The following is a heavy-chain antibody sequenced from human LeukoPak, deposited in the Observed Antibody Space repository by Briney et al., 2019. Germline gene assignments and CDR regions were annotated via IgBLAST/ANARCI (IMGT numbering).Heavy chain of an antibody. D-gene: IGHD2-15*01. CDR2: INHSGST. CDR1: GGSFSGYY. V-gene: IGHV4-34*01. J-gene: IGHJ3*02. Sequence: PSETLSLTCAVYGGSFSGYYWSWIRQPPGKGLEWIGEINHSGSTNYNPSLKSRVTISVDTSKNQFSLKLSSVTAADTAVYYCARGSVYCSGGSCYSYAFDIWGQGTMVTVSS. CDR3: ARGSVYCSGGSCYSYAFDI.